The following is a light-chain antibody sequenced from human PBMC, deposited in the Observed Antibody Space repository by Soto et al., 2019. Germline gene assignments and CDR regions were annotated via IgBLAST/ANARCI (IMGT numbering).Light chain of an antibody. Sequence: QSALTQPAYVSGSPGQSITISCTGTSSDVVGYNYVSWYQQHPGKAPKLMIYEVSNRPSGVSNRFSGSKSGNTASLTISGLQAEDEADYYCSSYTSSSTQVFGTGTKVTV. J-gene: IGLJ1*01. CDR2: EVS. CDR3: SSYTSSSTQV. V-gene: IGLV2-14*01. CDR1: SSDVVGYNY.